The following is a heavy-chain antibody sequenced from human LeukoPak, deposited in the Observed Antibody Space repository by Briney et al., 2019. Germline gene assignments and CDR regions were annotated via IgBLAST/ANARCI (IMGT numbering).Heavy chain of an antibody. CDR1: GFTFSSYG. CDR3: AKDRVVRGVKGPFDL. J-gene: IGHJ2*01. Sequence: GGSLRLSCAASGFTFSSYGMRWVRQAPGKGLEWVAVIWYDGSNKYYADSVKGRFTISRDNSKNTLYLQMNSLRAEDTAVYYCAKDRVVRGVKGPFDLWGRGTLVTVSS. CDR2: IWYDGSNK. D-gene: IGHD3-10*01. V-gene: IGHV3-33*06.